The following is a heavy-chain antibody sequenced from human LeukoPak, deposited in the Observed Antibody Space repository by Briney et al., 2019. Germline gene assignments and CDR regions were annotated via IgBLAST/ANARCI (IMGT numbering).Heavy chain of an antibody. Sequence: GGSLRLSCAASGLTVSSNYMSWVRQAPGKGLEWVSVIYSGGTTYYADSVKDRFTISRDNSKSTLYLQMNSLRVEDTAVYYCATTRTKWELLEGDYWGQGTLVTVSS. J-gene: IGHJ4*02. D-gene: IGHD1-26*01. V-gene: IGHV3-66*01. CDR3: ATTRTKWELLEGDY. CDR1: GLTVSSNY. CDR2: IYSGGTT.